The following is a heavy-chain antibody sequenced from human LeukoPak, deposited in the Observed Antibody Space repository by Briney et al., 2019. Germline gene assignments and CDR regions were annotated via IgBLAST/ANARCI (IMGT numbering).Heavy chain of an antibody. CDR3: ARDCSRYCTNAPQTTLKGYYYMDV. V-gene: IGHV1-2*02. J-gene: IGHJ6*03. CDR2: INPNSGGT. Sequence: ASVKVSCKASGYTFTGYYMHWVRQAPGQGLEWMGWINPNSGGTNYAQKFQGRVTMTRDTSISTAYMELSRLRSDDTAVYYCARDCSRYCTNAPQTTLKGYYYMDVWGKGTTVTVSS. D-gene: IGHD2-8*01. CDR1: GYTFTGYY.